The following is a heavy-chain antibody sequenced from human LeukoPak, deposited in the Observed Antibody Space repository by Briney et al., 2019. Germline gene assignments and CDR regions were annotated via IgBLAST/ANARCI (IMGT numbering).Heavy chain of an antibody. V-gene: IGHV1-2*02. CDR1: GYTFTGYY. J-gene: IGHJ4*02. CDR2: INPNSGGT. CDR3: ARDIRRGAEEEADY. Sequence: GASVKVSCKASGYTFTGYYMHWVRQAPGQGLEWMGWINPNSGGTNYAQKFQGRVTMTRDTSISTAYMELSRLRSDDTAVYYCARDIRRGAEEEADYWGQGTLVTVSS. D-gene: IGHD2-2*02.